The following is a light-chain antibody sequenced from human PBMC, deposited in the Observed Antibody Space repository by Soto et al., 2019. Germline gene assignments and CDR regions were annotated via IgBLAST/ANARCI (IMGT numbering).Light chain of an antibody. CDR1: HSVSSY. CDR3: HQYGSSPAT. J-gene: IGKJ1*01. CDR2: DAS. V-gene: IGKV3-20*01. Sequence: EIVLTQSPATLSLSPGERATLSCRASHSVSSYLAWYQQKPDQAPRLLIYDASNRATGIPDRFSGSGSGTDFTLTISRLEPEDFAVYYCHQYGSSPATFGQGTKVDI.